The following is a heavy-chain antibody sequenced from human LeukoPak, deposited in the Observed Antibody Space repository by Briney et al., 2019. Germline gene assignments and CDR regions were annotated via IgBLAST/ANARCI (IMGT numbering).Heavy chain of an antibody. CDR2: INPNSGGT. CDR1: GYTFTGYY. CDR3: ARALSITTTRGVIKGPDY. Sequence: ASVKVSCKASGYTFTGYYVHWVRQAPGQGLEWMGWINPNSGGTNYAQKFQGWVTMTRDTSVSTAFMEVNGLRSDDTAVYYCARALSITTTRGVIKGPDYWGQGTLVTVSS. J-gene: IGHJ4*02. D-gene: IGHD3-10*01. V-gene: IGHV1-2*04.